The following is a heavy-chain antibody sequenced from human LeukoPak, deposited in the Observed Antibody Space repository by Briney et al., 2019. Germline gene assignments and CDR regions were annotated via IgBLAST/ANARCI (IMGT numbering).Heavy chain of an antibody. V-gene: IGHV1-2*04. CDR1: GYTFTGYY. CDR3: ARAGIYDYGDYYGMDV. Sequence: ASVKVSCKASGYTFTGYYMHWVRQAPGQGLEWMGWINPNSGGTNYAQKFQGWVTMTRDTSISTVYMELSRLRSDDTAVYYCARAGIYDYGDYYGMDVWGQGTTVTVSS. CDR2: INPNSGGT. J-gene: IGHJ6*02. D-gene: IGHD4-17*01.